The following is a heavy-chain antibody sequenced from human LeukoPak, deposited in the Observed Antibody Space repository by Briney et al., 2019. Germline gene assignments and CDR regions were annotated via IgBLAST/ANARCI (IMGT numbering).Heavy chain of an antibody. CDR1: GGSISSYY. CDR3: ARDAVVPAATGGLRYGMDV. J-gene: IGHJ6*02. Sequence: SETLSLTCTVSGGSISSYYWSWIRQPPGKGLEWIGYIYYSGSTYYNPSLKSRVTISVDTSKNQFSLKLSSVTAADTAVYYCARDAVVPAATGGLRYGMDVWGQGTTVTVSS. CDR2: IYYSGST. V-gene: IGHV4-59*12. D-gene: IGHD2-2*01.